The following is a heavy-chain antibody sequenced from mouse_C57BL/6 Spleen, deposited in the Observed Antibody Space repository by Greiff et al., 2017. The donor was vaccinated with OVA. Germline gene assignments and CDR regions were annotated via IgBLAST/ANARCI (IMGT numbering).Heavy chain of an antibody. V-gene: IGHV1-69*01. CDR1: GYTFTSYW. CDR2: IDPSDSYT. J-gene: IGHJ4*01. Sequence: VKLQQPGAELVMPGASVKLSCKASGYTFTSYWMHWVKQRPGQGLEWIGEIDPSDSYTNYNQKFKGKSTLTVDKSSSTAYMQLSSLTSEDSAVYYCARRGFYAMDYWGQGTSVTVSS. CDR3: ARRGFYAMDY.